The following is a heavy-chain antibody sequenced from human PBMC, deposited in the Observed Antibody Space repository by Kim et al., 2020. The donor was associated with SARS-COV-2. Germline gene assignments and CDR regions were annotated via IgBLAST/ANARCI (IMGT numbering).Heavy chain of an antibody. Sequence: ADSVKGRFTMSRDNYRKTLKLQMNSLRAGDTAVYYCVRRMTISGVGCYFDYWGQGALVTVSS. D-gene: IGHD3-3*01. J-gene: IGHJ4*02. CDR3: VRRMTISGVGCYFDY. V-gene: IGHV3-23*01.